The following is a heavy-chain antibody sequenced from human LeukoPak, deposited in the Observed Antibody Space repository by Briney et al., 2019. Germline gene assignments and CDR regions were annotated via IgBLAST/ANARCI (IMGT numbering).Heavy chain of an antibody. D-gene: IGHD4-17*01. CDR1: GFTFSSHA. V-gene: IGHV3-23*01. J-gene: IGHJ5*02. Sequence: GGSLRLSCAASGFTFSSHAMNWVRQAPGKGLEWVSSIGGIGASTYYADSVKGRFTISRDNSKSTLYLHMNSLRGEDTALYYCAKAAYGDYVNWFDPWGQGILVIVSS. CDR3: AKAAYGDYVNWFDP. CDR2: IGGIGAST.